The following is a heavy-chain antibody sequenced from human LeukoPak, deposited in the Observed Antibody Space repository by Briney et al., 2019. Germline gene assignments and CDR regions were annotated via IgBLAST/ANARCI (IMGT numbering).Heavy chain of an antibody. CDR3: VREAGYCAPVCVKTNWFDP. V-gene: IGHV3-23*01. CDR2: ISNGKT. J-gene: IGHJ5*02. Sequence: GGSLRLSCAASGLPFSSHAMSWVRQPPGKGLEWVAAISNGKTYYADSVRGRFAISRDDSTNTVYLHMNSLRDEDTALYHCVREAGYCAPVCVKTNWFDPWGQGTLVTVSS. CDR1: GLPFSSHA. D-gene: IGHD2-15*01.